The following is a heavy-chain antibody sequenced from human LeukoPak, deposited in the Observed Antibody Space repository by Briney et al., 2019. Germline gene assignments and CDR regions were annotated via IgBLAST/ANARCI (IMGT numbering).Heavy chain of an antibody. CDR2: IYTSGST. D-gene: IGHD4-17*01. Sequence: HPSETLSLTCTVSGGSISSYYWSWIRQPAGKGLEWIGRIYTSGSTTYNPSLKSRVTMSVDTSKSQFSLNLMSVTAADTAVYYCTRDTGTTGEVKFDPWGQGTLVTVSS. V-gene: IGHV4-4*07. CDR3: TRDTGTTGEVKFDP. CDR1: GGSISSYY. J-gene: IGHJ5*02.